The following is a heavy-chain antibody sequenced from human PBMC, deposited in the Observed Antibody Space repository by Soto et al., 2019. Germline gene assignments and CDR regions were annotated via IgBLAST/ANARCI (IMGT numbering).Heavy chain of an antibody. V-gene: IGHV1-18*01. CDR3: ARGRYGDY. D-gene: IGHD1-1*01. Sequence: QIHLVQSGAEVKKPGASVKVSCKGSGYGFTTYGITWVRQAPGQGLEWMAWISAHNGNTNYAQKLQGRVTVTRDTSTSTAYMELRSLRCDVTAVYYCARGRYGDYWGQGALVTVSS. CDR2: ISAHNGNT. CDR1: GYGFTTYG. J-gene: IGHJ4*02.